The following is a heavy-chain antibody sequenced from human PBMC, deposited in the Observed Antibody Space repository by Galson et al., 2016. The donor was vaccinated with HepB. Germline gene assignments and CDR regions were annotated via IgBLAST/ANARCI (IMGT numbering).Heavy chain of an antibody. Sequence: SLRLSCAASGFNFGDYAVSWFRQPPEKGLEWVSLIRSRAYGATPAYAASVRGRFTISRDDSKDIAYLHETSLKTEDTALYYCTCPTGVSNIYYRWFDPWGQGTLVTVSS. D-gene: IGHD1-26*01. J-gene: IGHJ5*02. CDR2: IRSRAYGATP. V-gene: IGHV3-49*03. CDR1: GFNFGDYA. CDR3: TCPTGVSNIYYRWFDP.